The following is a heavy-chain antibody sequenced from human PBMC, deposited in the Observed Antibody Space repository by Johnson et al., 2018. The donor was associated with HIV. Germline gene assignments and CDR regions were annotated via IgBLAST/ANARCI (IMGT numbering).Heavy chain of an antibody. CDR2: ISYDGTNT. CDR1: GFTFSSYV. Sequence: QVQLLESGGGLIQPGRSQRLSCAASGFTFSSYVIHWVRQAPGKGLEWVAFISYDGTNTYYADSVKGRFTISRDNSKNTLYLQMNSLRAEDTAVYYCARSSTVVTPHDIWGQGTMVTVSS. J-gene: IGHJ3*02. CDR3: ARSSTVVTPHDI. D-gene: IGHD4-23*01. V-gene: IGHV3-30*04.